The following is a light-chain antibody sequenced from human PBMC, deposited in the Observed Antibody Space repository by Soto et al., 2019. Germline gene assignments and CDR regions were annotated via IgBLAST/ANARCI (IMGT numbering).Light chain of an antibody. V-gene: IGKV1D-16*01. CDR3: QQYYTYPIT. J-gene: IGKJ5*01. Sequence: IQMTQSPSSLSASVGDRVTITCRASQDIGTWLAWYQQKPEKAPKSLIYTVSTLQSGVPSRFSGSGSGTEFSLTISSLQPEDFATYYCQQYYTYPITFGQGTRLESK. CDR2: TVS. CDR1: QDIGTW.